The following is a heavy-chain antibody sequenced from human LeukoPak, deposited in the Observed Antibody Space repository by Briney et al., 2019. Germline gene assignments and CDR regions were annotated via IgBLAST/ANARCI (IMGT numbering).Heavy chain of an antibody. V-gene: IGHV3-7*01. CDR3: ARSLYPSGSFFDY. CDR1: GFTFSSYW. D-gene: IGHD6-13*01. CDR2: IKQDGSEK. Sequence: GGSLRLSCAASGFTFSSYWMSWVRQAPGKGLEWVANIKQDGSEKYYVDSVKGRFTISRDNAKNSLYLQMNSLRAEDTAVYYCARSLYPSGSFFDYWGQGTLATVSS. J-gene: IGHJ4*02.